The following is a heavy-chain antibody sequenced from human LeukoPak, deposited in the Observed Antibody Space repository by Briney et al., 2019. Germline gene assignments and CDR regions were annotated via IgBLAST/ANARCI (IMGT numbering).Heavy chain of an antibody. V-gene: IGHV3-7*03. CDR2: IKQDGSEK. Sequence: GGSLRLSCAAAGFTFSSYSMNWVRQAPGKGLEWVANIKQDGSEKYYVDSVKGRFTISRDNPKNSLYLQMNSLRAEDTAVYYCARARKGIAGGDYWGQGTLVTVSS. J-gene: IGHJ4*02. CDR3: ARARKGIAGGDY. CDR1: GFTFSSYS. D-gene: IGHD6-13*01.